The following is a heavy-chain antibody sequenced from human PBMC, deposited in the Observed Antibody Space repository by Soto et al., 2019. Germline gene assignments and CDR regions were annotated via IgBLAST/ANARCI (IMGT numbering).Heavy chain of an antibody. J-gene: IGHJ4*02. CDR3: ACAGGYNYGEQSFDY. Sequence: QVQLVESGGGVVQPGRSLRLSCAVSGFRFNGYAMHWVRQAPGKGLEWVAVIWYDGSNENYADSVKGRFTISRDNSKNTVYLQMTSLRAEDTAVYYCACAGGYNYGEQSFDYWGQGTLVTVSP. D-gene: IGHD5-18*01. V-gene: IGHV3-33*01. CDR2: IWYDGSNE. CDR1: GFRFNGYA.